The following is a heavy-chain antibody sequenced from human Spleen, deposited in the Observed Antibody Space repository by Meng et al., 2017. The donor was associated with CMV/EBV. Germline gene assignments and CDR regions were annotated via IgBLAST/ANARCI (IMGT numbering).Heavy chain of an antibody. V-gene: IGHV1-18*01. CDR3: ARDDRRNDAFDI. Sequence: ASVKVSCKTPGYPFISYGVIWVRRAPGQGLEWMGWISGYDGDTKYAQNLQGRVTMTTDTSTTTAYMELRSLRSDDTAVYYCARDDRRNDAFDIWGQGTMVTVSS. CDR2: ISGYDGDT. J-gene: IGHJ3*02. CDR1: GYPFISYG.